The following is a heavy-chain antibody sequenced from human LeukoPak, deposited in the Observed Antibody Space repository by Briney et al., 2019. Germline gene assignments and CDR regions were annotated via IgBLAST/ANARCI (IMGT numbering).Heavy chain of an antibody. D-gene: IGHD3-22*01. Sequence: ASVKVSCKASGYTFTSYYMHWVRQAPGQGLEWMGIINPSGGSTSYAQKFQGRVTMTRDMSTSTVYMELSSLRSEDTAVYYCARDRGIVVVIPWPYYYYMDVWGKGTTVTVSS. CDR2: INPSGGST. J-gene: IGHJ6*03. CDR1: GYTFTSYY. V-gene: IGHV1-46*01. CDR3: ARDRGIVVVIPWPYYYYMDV.